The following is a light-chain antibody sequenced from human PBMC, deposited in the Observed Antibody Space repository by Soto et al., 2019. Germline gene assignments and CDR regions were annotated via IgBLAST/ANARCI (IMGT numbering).Light chain of an antibody. CDR3: QQSASTPWT. CDR1: QTIHTS. V-gene: IGKV1-39*01. CDR2: AAS. J-gene: IGKJ1*01. Sequence: DIQMTQSPSSLSASVGDRVTITCRASQTIHTSLNWYQCKPGKAPKVLIYAASSLQSGVPSRFSGSGSGTDFTLTISGLRPEDCATYYCQQSASTPWTFGQGTKVEV.